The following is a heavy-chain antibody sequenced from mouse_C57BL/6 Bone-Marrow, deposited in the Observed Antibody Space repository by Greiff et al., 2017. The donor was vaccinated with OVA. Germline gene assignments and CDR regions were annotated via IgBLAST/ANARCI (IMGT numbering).Heavy chain of an antibody. V-gene: IGHV1-85*01. J-gene: IGHJ3*01. CDR1: GYTFTSYD. CDR3: ARHYYGSSLAWFAY. Sequence: VQLQESGPELVKPGASVKLSCKASGYTFTSYDINWVKQRPGQGLEWIGWIYPRDGSTKYNEKFKGKATLTVATSSSTAYMELHSLTSEDSAVYFCARHYYGSSLAWFAYWGQGTLVTVSA. CDR2: IYPRDGST. D-gene: IGHD1-1*01.